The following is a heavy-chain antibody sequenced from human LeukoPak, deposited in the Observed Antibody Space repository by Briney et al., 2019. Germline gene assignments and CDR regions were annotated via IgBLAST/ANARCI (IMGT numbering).Heavy chain of an antibody. CDR1: GGSISGYY. CDR3: GRGDYDYVWGS. J-gene: IGHJ4*02. CDR2: IYYSGST. D-gene: IGHD3-16*01. V-gene: IGHV4-59*01. Sequence: SETLSLTCTVSGGSISGYYWSWIRQPPGKGLEWIGYIYYSGSTNYNPSLKSRVTISVDTSKNQFSLKLSSVTAADTAVYYCGRGDYDYVWGSWGQGTLVTVSS.